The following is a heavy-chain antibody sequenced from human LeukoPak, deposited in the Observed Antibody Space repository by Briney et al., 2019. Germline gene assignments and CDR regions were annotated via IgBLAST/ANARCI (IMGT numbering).Heavy chain of an antibody. CDR3: AKDQGYSSSHPDY. D-gene: IGHD6-13*01. Sequence: GGSLRLSCAASGFTFSSYAMSWVRQAPGRGLEWVSAISGSGGSTFYADSVKGRFTISRDNSKNTLYLQMNSLRAEDTAVYYCAKDQGYSSSHPDYWGQGTLVTVSS. CDR2: ISGSGGST. J-gene: IGHJ4*02. V-gene: IGHV3-23*01. CDR1: GFTFSSYA.